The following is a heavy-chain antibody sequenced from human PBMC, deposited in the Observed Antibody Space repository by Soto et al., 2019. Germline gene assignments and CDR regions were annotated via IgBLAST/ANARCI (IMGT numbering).Heavy chain of an antibody. D-gene: IGHD4-17*01. V-gene: IGHV3-33*01. CDR1: GFTFSSYG. CDR3: ARKGFYGDQGDY. J-gene: IGHJ4*02. Sequence: GGSLRLSCAASGFTFSSYGMHWVRQAPGKGLEWVAVIWYDGSNKYYADSVKGRFTISRDNSKNTLYLQMNSLRAEDTAVYYCARKGFYGDQGDYWGQGTLVTVSS. CDR2: IWYDGSNK.